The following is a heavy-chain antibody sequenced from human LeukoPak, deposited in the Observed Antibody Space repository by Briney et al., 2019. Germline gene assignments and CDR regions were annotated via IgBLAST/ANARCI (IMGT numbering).Heavy chain of an antibody. V-gene: IGHV1-2*02. D-gene: IGHD2-15*01. CDR2: INPNSGGT. CDR3: ARGDIYFDF. J-gene: IGHJ4*02. CDR1: GYTLTELS. Sequence: ASVKVSCKVSGYTLTELSMHWVRQAPGQGLEWMGWINPNSGGTKYAQKFQGRVTMTRDTSISTAYMELSRLRSDDTAVYYCARGDIYFDFWGQGTLVTVSS.